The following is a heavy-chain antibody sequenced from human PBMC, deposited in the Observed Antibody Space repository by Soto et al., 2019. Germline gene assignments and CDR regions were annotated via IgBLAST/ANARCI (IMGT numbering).Heavy chain of an antibody. CDR1: GSTFSRFA. Sequence: QVPLVQSGAEVKKPGSSVKVSCKASGSTFSRFAINWVRQAPGHGPEWMGGIIPIFGTANYAQKFQGRVTIDADELTSTTYMELKGLRFEDTAIYYCAAGWAQTAGLDPWGQGTLVTVSS. CDR3: AAGWAQTAGLDP. D-gene: IGHD6-25*01. V-gene: IGHV1-69*01. J-gene: IGHJ5*02. CDR2: IIPIFGTA.